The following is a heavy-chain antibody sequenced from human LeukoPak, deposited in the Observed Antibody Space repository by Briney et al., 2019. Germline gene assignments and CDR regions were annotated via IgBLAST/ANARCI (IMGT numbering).Heavy chain of an antibody. CDR1: GGSFSGYY. Sequence: SETLSLTCAVYGGSFSGYYWSWIRQPPGKGLEWIGEINHSGSTNYNPSLKSRVTISVDTSKNQFSLELSSVTAADTAVYYCARGGYFYWFDPWGQGTLVTVSS. CDR2: INHSGST. J-gene: IGHJ5*02. CDR3: ARGGYFYWFDP. V-gene: IGHV4-34*01. D-gene: IGHD3-22*01.